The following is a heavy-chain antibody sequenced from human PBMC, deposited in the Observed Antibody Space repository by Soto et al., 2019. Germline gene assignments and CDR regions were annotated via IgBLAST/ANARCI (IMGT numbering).Heavy chain of an antibody. J-gene: IGHJ4*02. CDR1: GYTYTSYY. D-gene: IGHD2-15*01. Sequence: ASVKVSCEASGYTYTSYYMHWVRQSPAQGLEWMGIINPSGGSTSYAQKFQGRVTMTRDTSTITIYMEQSSLRSEETAVYYCDRGVYCCGSRCPPVRSDFWGQGTLVTVSS. V-gene: IGHV1-46*03. CDR2: INPSGGST. CDR3: DRGVYCCGSRCPPVRSDF.